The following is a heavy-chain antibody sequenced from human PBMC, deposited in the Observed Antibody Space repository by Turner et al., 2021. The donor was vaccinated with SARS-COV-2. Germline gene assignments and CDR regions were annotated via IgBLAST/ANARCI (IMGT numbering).Heavy chain of an antibody. D-gene: IGHD4-17*01. J-gene: IGHJ4*02. CDR1: GFIVSSNY. Sequence: EVQLVKSGGGLIQPGGSLRLSCVASGFIVSSNYMSWVRQAPGKGLEWVSVIYSGGSTYYADSVKGRFTISRDNSKNTLYLQMNSLRAEDTAVYYCARDYGDYYFDYWGQGTLVTVSS. CDR3: ARDYGDYYFDY. CDR2: IYSGGST. V-gene: IGHV3-53*01.